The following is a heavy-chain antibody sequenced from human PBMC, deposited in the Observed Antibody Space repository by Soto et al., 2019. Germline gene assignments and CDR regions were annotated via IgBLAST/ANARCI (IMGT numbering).Heavy chain of an antibody. D-gene: IGHD6-19*01. J-gene: IGHJ6*02. V-gene: IGHV1-18*01. Sequence: QVQLVQSGAEVKKPGASVKVSCKASGYTFTSYGISWVRQAPGQGLEWMGWISAYNGNTNYAQKLQGRVTMTTDTSTSTAYMELRSLRSDDTAVYYCARDLGGGQWLPRSYYYGMDVWGQGTTVTVSS. CDR3: ARDLGGGQWLPRSYYYGMDV. CDR2: ISAYNGNT. CDR1: GYTFTSYG.